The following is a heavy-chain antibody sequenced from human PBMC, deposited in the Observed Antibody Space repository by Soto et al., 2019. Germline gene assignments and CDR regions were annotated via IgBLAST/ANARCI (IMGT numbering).Heavy chain of an antibody. Sequence: ASVKVSCKASGYTFTNYAMHWVRQAPGQRLEWMGWINAGNGNTKYSQKFQGRVTITRDTSASTAYMELSSLRSEDTAVYYCARSQELRVYYYYYGMDVWGQGTTVTVSS. D-gene: IGHD1-7*01. CDR1: GYTFTNYA. J-gene: IGHJ6*02. CDR2: INAGNGNT. CDR3: ARSQELRVYYYYYGMDV. V-gene: IGHV1-3*01.